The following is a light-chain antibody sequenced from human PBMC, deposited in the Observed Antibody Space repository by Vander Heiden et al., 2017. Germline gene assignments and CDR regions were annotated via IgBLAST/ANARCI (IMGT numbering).Light chain of an antibody. CDR3: CSYTSRSNLYV. Sequence: QSALTQPASVAGSPGQSITISCTGTSGDIGSYHYVSWYQQHPGKAPKVIIYDVNHRPSGISNRFSGSRSGNTASLTITGLQAEDEADYYCCSYTSRSNLYVFGTGTKVTVL. CDR2: DVN. V-gene: IGLV2-14*01. CDR1: SGDIGSYHY. J-gene: IGLJ1*01.